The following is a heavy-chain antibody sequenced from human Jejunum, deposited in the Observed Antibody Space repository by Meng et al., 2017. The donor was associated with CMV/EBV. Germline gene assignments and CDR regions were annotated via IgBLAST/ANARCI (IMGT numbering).Heavy chain of an antibody. CDR3: VKDHGGLNRGGTGPED. V-gene: IGHV3-30*02. CDR2: FRYDGKST. J-gene: IGHJ4*02. Sequence: TFRGFGLHGVRQAPGTGLEWVAFFRYDGKSTYYAASVRGRFTISRDNSRNTLFLEMSSLTTDDTAVYHCVKDHGGLNRGGTGPEDWGQGTLVTVSS. D-gene: IGHD3/OR15-3a*01. CDR1: TFRGFG.